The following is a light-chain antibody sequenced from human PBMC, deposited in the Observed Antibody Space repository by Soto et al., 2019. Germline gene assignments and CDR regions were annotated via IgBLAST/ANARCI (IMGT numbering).Light chain of an antibody. CDR3: SSYADTTNNYV. V-gene: IGLV2-8*01. CDR1: SSDVGNYNY. Sequence: QSALTQPPSGSGSPGQSVTISCTGTSSDVGNYNYVSWYQHHPGKAPKLMIYEVNKRPSGVPDRFSGSKSGNTASLTVSGLQAEDEADYYCSSYADTTNNYVFGTGTKVTVL. J-gene: IGLJ1*01. CDR2: EVN.